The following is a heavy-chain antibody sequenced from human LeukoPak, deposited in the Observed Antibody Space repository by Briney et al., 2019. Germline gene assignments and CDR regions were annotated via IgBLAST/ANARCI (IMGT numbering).Heavy chain of an antibody. V-gene: IGHV3-74*01. J-gene: IGHJ4*02. CDR1: GFTFSSFW. Sequence: GGSLRLSCAASGFTFSSFWMQWFRQAPGKGLVWVSRINSDGSSTSYADSVKGRFTISRDNAKNTLYLHMNSLRAEDTAVYYCARGKQLAIDYWGQGTLVTVSS. CDR3: ARGKQLAIDY. CDR2: INSDGSST. D-gene: IGHD6-13*01.